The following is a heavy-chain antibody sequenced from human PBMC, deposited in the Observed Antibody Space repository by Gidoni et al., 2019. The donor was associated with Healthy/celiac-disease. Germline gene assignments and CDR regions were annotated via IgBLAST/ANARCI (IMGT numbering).Heavy chain of an antibody. J-gene: IGHJ5*02. CDR1: GYSFTSYW. D-gene: IGHD6-13*01. CDR2: IDPGDSYT. CDR3: ARSAGAAAVRGWFDP. V-gene: IGHV5-10-1*03. Sequence: EVQLVQSGAEVKKPGESLRISCKGSGYSFTSYWISWVRQMPGKGLEWMGRIDPGDSYTNYSPSFQGHVTISADKSISTAYLQWSSLKASDTAMYYCARSAGAAAVRGWFDPWGQGTLVTVSS.